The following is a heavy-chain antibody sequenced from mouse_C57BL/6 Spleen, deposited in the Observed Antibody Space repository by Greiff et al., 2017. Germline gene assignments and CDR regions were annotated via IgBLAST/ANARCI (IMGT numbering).Heavy chain of an antibody. Sequence: QVQLQQPGAELVMPGASVKLSCKASGYTFTSYWMHWVKQRPGQGLEWIGEIDPSDSYTNYNQKFKGKATLTADKSSSTAYMQLSSLTSEDSAVYFCARSPKLGFDYWGQGTTLTVSS. CDR2: IDPSDSYT. V-gene: IGHV1-69*01. J-gene: IGHJ2*01. D-gene: IGHD4-1*01. CDR1: GYTFTSYW. CDR3: ARSPKLGFDY.